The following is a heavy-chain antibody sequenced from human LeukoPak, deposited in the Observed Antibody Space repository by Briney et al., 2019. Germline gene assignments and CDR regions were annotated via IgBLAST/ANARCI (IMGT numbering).Heavy chain of an antibody. CDR2: IGTAGDT. V-gene: IGHV3-13*01. CDR3: ARDDYGDYGMDV. D-gene: IGHD4-17*01. CDR1: GFTFSSYD. Sequence: GGSLRLSCAASGFTFSSYDMHWVRQATGKGLEWVSAIGTAGDTYYPGSVKGRFTISRENAKNSLYLQVNSLRAEDTAVYYCARDDYGDYGMDVWGQGTTVTVSS. J-gene: IGHJ6*02.